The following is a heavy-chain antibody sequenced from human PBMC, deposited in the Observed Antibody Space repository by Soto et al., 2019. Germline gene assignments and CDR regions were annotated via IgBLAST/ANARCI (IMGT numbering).Heavy chain of an antibody. V-gene: IGHV4-59*01. J-gene: IGHJ4*02. D-gene: IGHD2-2*01. CDR3: ARAVLPATAPFDY. Sequence: SETLSLTCTVSGGSISSYYWSWIRQPPGKGLEWIGYIYYSGSTNYNPSLKSRVTISVDTSKNQFSLKLSSATAADTAVYYCARAVLPATAPFDYWGQGTLVTVSS. CDR1: GGSISSYY. CDR2: IYYSGST.